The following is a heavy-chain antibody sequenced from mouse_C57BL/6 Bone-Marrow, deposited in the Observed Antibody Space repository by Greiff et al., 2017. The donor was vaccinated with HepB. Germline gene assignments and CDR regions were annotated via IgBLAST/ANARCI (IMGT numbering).Heavy chain of an antibody. Sequence: VQLQESGAELVKPGASVKMSCKASGYTFTTYPIEWVKQNPGKSLEWIGNFHPYNGDTKYNEKFKGKATLTVEKSSSTAYLELSRLTSDDSAVYYCARGYPTSAMDYWGQGTSVTVSS. CDR3: ARGYPTSAMDY. D-gene: IGHD1-2*01. CDR1: GYTFTTYP. J-gene: IGHJ4*01. CDR2: FHPYNGDT. V-gene: IGHV1-47*01.